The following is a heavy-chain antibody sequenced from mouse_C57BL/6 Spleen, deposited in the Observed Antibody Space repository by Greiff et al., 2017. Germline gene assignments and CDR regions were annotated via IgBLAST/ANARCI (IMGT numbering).Heavy chain of an antibody. V-gene: IGHV1-26*01. CDR1: GYTFTDYY. CDR3: AREGGTTVLDY. J-gene: IGHJ2*01. CDR2: INPNNGGT. D-gene: IGHD1-1*01. Sequence: VQLQQSGPELVKPGASVKISCKASGYTFTDYYMNWVKQSHGKSLEWIGDINPNNGGTSYNQKFKGKATLTVDKSSSTAYMELRSLTSEDSAVXYCAREGGTTVLDYWGQGTTLTVSS.